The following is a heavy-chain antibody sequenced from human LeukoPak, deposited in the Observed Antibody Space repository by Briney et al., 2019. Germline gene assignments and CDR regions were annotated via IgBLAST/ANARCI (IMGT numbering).Heavy chain of an antibody. J-gene: IGHJ4*02. CDR2: IHYDGNT. D-gene: IGHD1-1*01. CDR3: ARGGTGYFDY. Sequence: PSETLSLTCTVSGGSISSSSYSWTWIRQPPGTGLEWIGSIHYDGNTYYKPSLRSRVTISVDTSKNQFSLKLNSVTAADTAVYYCARGGTGYFDYWGQGTLVTVSS. CDR1: GGSISSSSYS. V-gene: IGHV4-39*07.